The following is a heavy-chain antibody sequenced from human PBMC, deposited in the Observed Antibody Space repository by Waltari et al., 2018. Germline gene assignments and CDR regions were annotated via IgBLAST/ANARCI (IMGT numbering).Heavy chain of an antibody. Sequence: EVQLLESGGGLVQPGGSLRLSCAASGFTFSSYAMSWVRQAPGKGLKWVSAISGTVDSTYYADSVKGRFTISRDSSKNTLYLQMDSLRAEDTAVYYCAKQFGSGSYYLDYWGQGTLVTVSS. J-gene: IGHJ4*02. D-gene: IGHD3-10*01. CDR3: AKQFGSGSYYLDY. CDR2: ISGTVDST. CDR1: GFTFSSYA. V-gene: IGHV3-23*01.